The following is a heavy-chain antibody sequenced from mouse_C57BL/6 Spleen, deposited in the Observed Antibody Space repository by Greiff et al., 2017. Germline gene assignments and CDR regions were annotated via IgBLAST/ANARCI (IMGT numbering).Heavy chain of an antibody. CDR3: ARSDYSNYYFDY. V-gene: IGHV1-64*01. Sequence: VQLQQPGAELVKPGASVKLSCKASGYTFTSYWMHWVKQRPGQGLEWIGMIHPNSGSTNYNEKFKSKATLTVDKSSSTAYMQLSSLTSEDSAVDYCARSDYSNYYFDYWGQGTTLTVSS. CDR1: GYTFTSYW. D-gene: IGHD2-5*01. J-gene: IGHJ2*01. CDR2: IHPNSGST.